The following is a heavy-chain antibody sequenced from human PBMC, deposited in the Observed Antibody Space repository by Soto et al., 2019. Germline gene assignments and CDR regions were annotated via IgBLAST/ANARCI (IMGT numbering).Heavy chain of an antibody. CDR1: GFTFSTYA. V-gene: IGHV3-23*01. J-gene: IGHJ4*02. CDR3: AKGPLRYFDRLWV. Sequence: GGSLRLSCAASGFTFSTYAMSWVRQAPGKGLEWVSAISGGGGGTYCAGSVKGRFTISRDNSKNTLYLQMNSLRAEDTAVYYCAKGPLRYFDRLWVWGQGTLVTVSS. CDR2: ISGGGGGT. D-gene: IGHD3-9*01.